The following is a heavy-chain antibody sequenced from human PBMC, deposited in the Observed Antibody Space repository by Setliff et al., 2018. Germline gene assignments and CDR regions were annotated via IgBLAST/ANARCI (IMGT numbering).Heavy chain of an antibody. CDR3: AKASVWVVDANCGSFDV. CDR2: IVPIYGPA. V-gene: IGHV1-69*05. CDR1: GGSFRDSG. J-gene: IGHJ3*01. D-gene: IGHD2-15*01. Sequence: SVKVSCKASGGSFRDSGSGWVRQAPGQGLEWIGGIVPIYGPAKYAQKFQGRVEITTDESTNTAYMELSSLTSDDTATYYCAKASVWVVDANCGSFDVWGQGTVVTVSS.